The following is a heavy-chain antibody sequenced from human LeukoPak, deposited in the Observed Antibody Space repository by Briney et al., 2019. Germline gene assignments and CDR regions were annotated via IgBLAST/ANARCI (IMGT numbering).Heavy chain of an antibody. J-gene: IGHJ1*01. Sequence: SETLSLTCIVSGGSINSYYWSWIRQPPGKGLEWIGYIYYTGSTNYNPSLKSRVTISVDTSKNQFSLKLSSVTAADTAVYYCARDDRDCSGGSCPEYFQHWGQGTLVTVSS. CDR3: ARDDRDCSGGSCPEYFQH. CDR2: IYYTGST. CDR1: GGSINSYY. V-gene: IGHV4-59*12. D-gene: IGHD2-15*01.